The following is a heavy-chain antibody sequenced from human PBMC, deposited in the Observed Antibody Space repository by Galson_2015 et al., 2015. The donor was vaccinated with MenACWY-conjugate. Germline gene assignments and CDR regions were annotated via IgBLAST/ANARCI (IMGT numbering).Heavy chain of an antibody. CDR3: AKGYSYGYSYFDY. CDR2: ISGSGGST. D-gene: IGHD5-18*01. Sequence: SLRLSCAASGFTFSSYAMSWVRQAPGKGLEWVSAISGSGGSTYYADSVKGRFTISRDNSKNTLYLQMNRLRAEDTAVYYCAKGYSYGYSYFDYWGQGTLVTVSS. J-gene: IGHJ4*02. V-gene: IGHV3-23*01. CDR1: GFTFSSYA.